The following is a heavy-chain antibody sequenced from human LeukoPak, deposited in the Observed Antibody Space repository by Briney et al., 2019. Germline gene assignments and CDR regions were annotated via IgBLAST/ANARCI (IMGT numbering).Heavy chain of an antibody. J-gene: IGHJ4*02. D-gene: IGHD3-3*01. CDR2: ISYDGSNK. V-gene: IGHV3-30*18. CDR1: GFTFSSCG. CDR3: AKGESVGVLIKGLLDY. Sequence: PGGSLRLSCAASGFTFSSCGMHWVRQAPGKGLEWVAVISYDGSNKYYADSVKGRFTISRDNSKNTLYLQMNSLRAEDTAVYYCAKGESVGVLIKGLLDYWGQGTLVTVSS.